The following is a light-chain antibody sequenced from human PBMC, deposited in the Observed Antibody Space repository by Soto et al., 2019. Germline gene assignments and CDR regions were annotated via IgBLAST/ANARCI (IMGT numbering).Light chain of an antibody. V-gene: IGKV2-28*01. J-gene: IGKJ1*01. CDR2: LGS. CDR1: QTLLHSNGYNY. Sequence: DIVMTQSPLSLPLTPGEPASISCRASQTLLHSNGYNYLDWYLQKPGQSPQLLIYLGSNRTSGVPDRFSGSGSGTDFTLKISRVEAEDVGVYYCMQPLQSWTFGQGTKV. CDR3: MQPLQSWT.